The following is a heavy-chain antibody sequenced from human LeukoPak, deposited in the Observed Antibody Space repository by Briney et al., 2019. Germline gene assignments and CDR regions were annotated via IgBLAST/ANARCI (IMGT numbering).Heavy chain of an antibody. J-gene: IGHJ3*02. D-gene: IGHD7-27*01. V-gene: IGHV3-13*01. CDR3: ARRNWGSGGGFDI. Sequence: GGSLRLSCAASGFTFSSYDMHWVRQATGKGLEWVSAIGTAFDTSYAGSVKGRFIISRENVKNSLYLQMNNLRAGDTALYYCARRNWGSGGGFDIWGQGTMVTVSS. CDR1: GFTFSSYD. CDR2: IGTAFDT.